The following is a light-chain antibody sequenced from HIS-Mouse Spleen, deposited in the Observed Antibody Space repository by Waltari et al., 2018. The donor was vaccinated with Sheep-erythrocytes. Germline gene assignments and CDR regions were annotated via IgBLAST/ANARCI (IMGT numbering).Light chain of an antibody. CDR1: QSVSSY. CDR3: QQRSNWYT. Sequence: EIVLTQSPATLSLSPGERATLSCRASQSVSSYLAWYQQKPGQAPRILIYDASNRATGIPARFSGSGSGTDFTITISSLEPEDFAVYYCQQRSNWYTFGQGTKLEIK. V-gene: IGKV3-11*01. J-gene: IGKJ2*01. CDR2: DAS.